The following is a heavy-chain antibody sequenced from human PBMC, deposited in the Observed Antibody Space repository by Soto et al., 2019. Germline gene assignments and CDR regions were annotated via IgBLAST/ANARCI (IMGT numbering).Heavy chain of an antibody. CDR3: ERGAPQGHYAD. Sequence: PSETLSLTCAVSGGSISSGGYSWSWIRQPPGKGLEWIGYIYHSGSTYYNPSLKSRVTISVDRSKNQFSLKLSSVTAADTAVYYCERGAPQGHYADWGQGTLVTVSS. J-gene: IGHJ4*02. D-gene: IGHD2-2*01. CDR1: GGSISSGGYS. V-gene: IGHV4-30-2*01. CDR2: IYHSGST.